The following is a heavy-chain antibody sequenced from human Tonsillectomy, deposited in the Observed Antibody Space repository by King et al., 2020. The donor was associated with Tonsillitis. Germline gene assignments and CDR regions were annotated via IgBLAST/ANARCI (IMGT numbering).Heavy chain of an antibody. CDR3: ARAPSPYGSGHFDY. CDR1: GFTFSSYG. J-gene: IGHJ4*02. V-gene: IGHV3-21*01. Sequence: VKLVESGGGLVKPGGSLRLSCAASGFTFSSYGMNWVRQAPGKGLEWVSSISSSSSYRYYADSVKVRFTISRDNAKNSVYLQMNSLGVEDTAVYYCARAPSPYGSGHFDYWGQGTLVTVSS. D-gene: IGHD3-10*01. CDR2: ISSSSSYR.